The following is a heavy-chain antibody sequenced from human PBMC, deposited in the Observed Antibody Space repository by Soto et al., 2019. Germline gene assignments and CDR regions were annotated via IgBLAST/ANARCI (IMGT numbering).Heavy chain of an antibody. V-gene: IGHV6-1*01. CDR3: ARDPPDFNSGFDY. J-gene: IGHJ4*02. Sequence: SQTLSLTCAICGDSVSNNGATWNWIRQSPSRGLEWLGRAYYWSRWLYDYATSVRGRITINPDTSKNRFSLQLNSVTPEDTAVYYCARDPPDFNSGFDYWGQGTPVTVS. CDR1: GDSVSNNGAT. CDR2: AYYWSRWLY. D-gene: IGHD2-15*01.